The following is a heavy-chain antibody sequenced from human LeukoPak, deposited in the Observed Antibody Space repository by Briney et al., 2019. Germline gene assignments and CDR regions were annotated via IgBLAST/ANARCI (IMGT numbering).Heavy chain of an antibody. V-gene: IGHV3-23*01. CDR3: AKHMITFGGVIVIWYYYGMDV. Sequence: GGSLRLSCAASGFTFSSYAMSWVRQAPGKGLEWVSAISGSGGSTYYADSVKGRFTISRDNSKNTLYLQMNSLRAEDTAVYYCAKHMITFGGVIVIWYYYGMDVWGQGATVTVSS. D-gene: IGHD3-16*02. J-gene: IGHJ6*02. CDR2: ISGSGGST. CDR1: GFTFSSYA.